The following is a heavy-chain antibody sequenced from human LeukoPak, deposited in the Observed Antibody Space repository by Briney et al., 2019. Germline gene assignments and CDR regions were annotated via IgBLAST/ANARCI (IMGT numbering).Heavy chain of an antibody. CDR3: GRDRSGGYSVDY. CDR2: MYHSGST. J-gene: IGHJ4*02. Sequence: SETLSLTCAVSGYSISSGYYWGWIRQPPGKGLEWIASMYHSGSTYYNPSLKSRVTLSVDTSKNQFSLKMSSVTAADTAVYYCGRDRSGGYSVDYWGQGALVTVS. V-gene: IGHV4-38-2*02. D-gene: IGHD1-26*01. CDR1: GYSISSGYY.